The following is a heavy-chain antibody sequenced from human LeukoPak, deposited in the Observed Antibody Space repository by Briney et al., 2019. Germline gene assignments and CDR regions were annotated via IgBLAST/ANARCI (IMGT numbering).Heavy chain of an antibody. J-gene: IGHJ3*02. D-gene: IGHD2-21*02. CDR3: ARDSVCGGDCYVDYDAFDI. V-gene: IGHV1-69*04. CDR2: IIPILGIA. Sequence: RASVKVSCKASGGTFSSYAISWVRQAPGQGLEWMGRIIPILGIANYAQKFQGRVTITADKSTSTAYMELNSLRAEDTAVYYCARDSVCGGDCYVDYDAFDIWGQGTMVTVSS. CDR1: GGTFSSYA.